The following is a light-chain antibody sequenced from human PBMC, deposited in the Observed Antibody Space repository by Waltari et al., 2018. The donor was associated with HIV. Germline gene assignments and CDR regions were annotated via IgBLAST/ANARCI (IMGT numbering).Light chain of an antibody. J-gene: IGLJ2*01. CDR1: SSDVGGYHY. CDR2: EVS. CDR3: SSYTSSSVV. Sequence: QSALTQPASVSGSPGQSITLSCTGTSSDVGGYHYVSWYQQHPGKAPKLMIYEVSNRPSGVSNRFSGSKSGNTASLTISGLQAEDEADYYCSSYTSSSVVFGGGTKLTVL. V-gene: IGLV2-14*01.